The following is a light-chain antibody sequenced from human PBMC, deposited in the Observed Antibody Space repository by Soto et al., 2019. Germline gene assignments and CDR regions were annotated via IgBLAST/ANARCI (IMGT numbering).Light chain of an antibody. CDR2: DAS. J-gene: IGKJ4*01. CDR1: QSVSYY. Sequence: DIVLTQSPATLSLSPGERATLSCRASQSVSYYLAWYQQKPGQAPRLLIYDASNRATGIPARFSGSGSGTDFTLTINSLEPEDFAVYYCQQRIDWPPLTFGGGTKVEIK. CDR3: QQRIDWPPLT. V-gene: IGKV3-11*01.